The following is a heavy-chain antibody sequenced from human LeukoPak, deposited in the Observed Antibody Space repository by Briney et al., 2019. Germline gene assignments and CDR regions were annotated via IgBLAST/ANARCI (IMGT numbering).Heavy chain of an antibody. Sequence: SETLSLTCTVSGGSISSYYWSWIRQPPGKGLEWIGYIYYSGSTNYNPSLKSRVTISVDTSKNQFSLKLSSVTAADTAVYYCARRPDGGWVKNYYYYYMDVWGKGTTVTISS. J-gene: IGHJ6*03. CDR1: GGSISSYY. V-gene: IGHV4-59*12. CDR2: IYYSGST. CDR3: ARRPDGGWVKNYYYYYMDV. D-gene: IGHD6-19*01.